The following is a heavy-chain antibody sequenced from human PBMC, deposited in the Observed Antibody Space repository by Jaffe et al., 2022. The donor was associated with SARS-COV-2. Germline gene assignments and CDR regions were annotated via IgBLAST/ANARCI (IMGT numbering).Heavy chain of an antibody. CDR2: IYWDGNT. CDR1: GFSLTTFGVG. CDR3: ARSRTTQSRLGNWFDT. J-gene: IGHJ5*02. D-gene: IGHD1-1*01. Sequence: QITLKESGPTLVKPTQTLTLTCTFSGFSLTTFGVGVGWIRQPPGQALQWLGVIYWDGNTRYSPSLKTRLTITKDTSENHVVLIMTNMDPVDTATYYCARSRTTQSRLGNWFDTWGQGTLVTVSS. V-gene: IGHV2-5*02.